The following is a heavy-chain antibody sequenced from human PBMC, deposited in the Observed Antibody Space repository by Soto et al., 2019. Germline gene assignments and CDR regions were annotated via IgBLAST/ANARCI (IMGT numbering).Heavy chain of an antibody. V-gene: IGHV3-23*01. CDR1: GFTFSRYG. Sequence: EVQLLDSGGGLVQPGGSLRLSCAASGFTFSRYGMNWVRQAPGKGLEWVSSISDSGGSTYYADSVKGRFTISRDNSKNTLYLQMTSLRAEDTAVYYCAKRVMYSSSSHNFDYWGQGTLVTVSS. CDR3: AKRVMYSSSSHNFDY. D-gene: IGHD6-6*01. CDR2: ISDSGGST. J-gene: IGHJ4*02.